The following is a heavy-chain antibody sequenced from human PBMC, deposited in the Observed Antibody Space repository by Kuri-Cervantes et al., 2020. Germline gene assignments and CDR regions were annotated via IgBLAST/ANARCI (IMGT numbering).Heavy chain of an antibody. V-gene: IGHV1-46*01. CDR1: GYTFTSYY. CDR3: ARDRHSSSWYADIPFDY. Sequence: ASVKVSCKASGYTFTSYYMHWVRQAPGQGLEWMGIINPSGGSTSYAQKFQGRVTMTRDTSTSTAYMELRSLRSDDTAVYYCARDRHSSSWYADIPFDYWGQGTLVTVSS. J-gene: IGHJ4*02. D-gene: IGHD6-13*01. CDR2: INPSGGST.